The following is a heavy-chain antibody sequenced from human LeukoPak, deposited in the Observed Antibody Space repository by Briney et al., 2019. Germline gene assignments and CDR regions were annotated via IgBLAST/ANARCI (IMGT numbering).Heavy chain of an antibody. CDR1: GFTFSSYA. CDR2: ISSNGGST. V-gene: IGHV3-64*01. J-gene: IGHJ4*02. Sequence: GGSLRLSCAASGFTFSSYAMHWVRQAPGKGLEYVSAISSNGGSTYYANSVKGRFTISRDNSKNTLYLQMGSLRAEDMAVYYCARVLIDGRDDYWGQGTLVTVSS. D-gene: IGHD5-24*01. CDR3: ARVLIDGRDDY.